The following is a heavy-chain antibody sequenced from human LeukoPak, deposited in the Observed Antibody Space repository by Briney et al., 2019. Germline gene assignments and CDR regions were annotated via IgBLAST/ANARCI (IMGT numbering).Heavy chain of an antibody. Sequence: ASVKVSCKASGYTFTGYYMHWVRQAPGQGLEWMGWINTNSGGTNYAQKSQGRVTMTRDTSISTAYMELSRLRSDDTAVYYCARLAYCGGDCYWHGMDVWGQGTTVTVSS. CDR1: GYTFTGYY. D-gene: IGHD2-21*02. CDR2: INTNSGGT. V-gene: IGHV1-2*02. J-gene: IGHJ6*02. CDR3: ARLAYCGGDCYWHGMDV.